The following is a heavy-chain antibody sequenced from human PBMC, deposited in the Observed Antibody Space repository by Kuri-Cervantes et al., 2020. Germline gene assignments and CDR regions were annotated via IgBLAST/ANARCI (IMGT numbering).Heavy chain of an antibody. V-gene: IGHV4-59*13. Sequence: SETLSLTCTVSGGSISSYYWSWIRQPPGKGLEWIGYIYYSGSTNYNPSLKSRVTISVDKSKNQFSLKLTSVTAADTAVYYCARGDYYYYYYMDVWGKGTSVTVSS. CDR2: IYYSGST. D-gene: IGHD2-21*02. CDR3: ARGDYYYYYYMDV. J-gene: IGHJ6*03. CDR1: GGSISSYY.